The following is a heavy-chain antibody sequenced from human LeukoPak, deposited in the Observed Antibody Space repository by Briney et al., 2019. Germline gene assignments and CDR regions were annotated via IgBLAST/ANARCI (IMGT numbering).Heavy chain of an antibody. CDR1: GFTVSGNF. V-gene: IGHV3-21*01. Sequence: PGGSLRLSCTASGFTVSGNFMSWVRQAPGKGLEWVSSIGRSDTYIYYADSVTGRFTISRDNAKNSLYLQMNSLRAEDTAVYYCAELGITMIGGVWGKGTTVTISS. CDR2: IGRSDTYI. D-gene: IGHD3-10*02. J-gene: IGHJ6*04. CDR3: AELGITMIGGV.